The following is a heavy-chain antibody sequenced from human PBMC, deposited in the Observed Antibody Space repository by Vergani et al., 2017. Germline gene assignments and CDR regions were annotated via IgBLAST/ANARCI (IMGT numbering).Heavy chain of an antibody. CDR3: ARATVAGIFDY. J-gene: IGHJ4*02. V-gene: IGHV4-59*01. Sequence: QLQLQESGPGLVKPSETLSLTCTVSGGSISSYYWSWIRQPPGKGLEWIGYIYYSGSTNYNPSLKSRVTISVDTSKNQFSLKLSSVTAADTAVYYCARATVAGIFDYWGQGTLVTVSS. D-gene: IGHD6-19*01. CDR2: IYYSGST. CDR1: GGSISSYY.